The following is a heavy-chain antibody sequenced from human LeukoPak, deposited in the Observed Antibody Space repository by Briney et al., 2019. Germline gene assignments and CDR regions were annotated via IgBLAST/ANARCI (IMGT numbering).Heavy chain of an antibody. Sequence: SETLSLTCTVSGGSIKNFYWSWIRQSPGKGLEWLGYIYNNGNTNYNASLKSRVIMSIDTSKNQFSLKVTSVTAADTAIYYCARVLTGAYCGGDCYRLDYWGQGMLVIVSS. CDR1: GGSIKNFY. CDR3: ARVLTGAYCGGDCYRLDY. D-gene: IGHD2-21*02. V-gene: IGHV4-59*01. CDR2: IYNNGNT. J-gene: IGHJ4*02.